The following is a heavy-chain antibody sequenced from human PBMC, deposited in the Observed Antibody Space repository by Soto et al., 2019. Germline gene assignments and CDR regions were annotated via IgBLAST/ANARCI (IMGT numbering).Heavy chain of an antibody. V-gene: IGHV1-46*03. CDR1: GYSFTSYY. CDR3: ARDSAIVTAATYYYYYIDV. CDR2: INPSGGST. J-gene: IGHJ6*03. Sequence: GALVKVSCKASGYSFTSYYMHWVRQAPGQGVEWMGIINPSGGSTRHAQKFQGRVTMTRDTSTSTVYMELSSLSSEDTAVYYCARDSAIVTAATYYYYYIDVWGKGTTVTVSS. D-gene: IGHD1-26*01.